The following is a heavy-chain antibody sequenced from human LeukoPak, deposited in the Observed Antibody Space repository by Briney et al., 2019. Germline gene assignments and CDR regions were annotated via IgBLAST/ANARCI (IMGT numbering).Heavy chain of an antibody. Sequence: SQTLSLTCTVSGGSFSSGGFYWSWLRQHPGKALEWIGYISYTGNTYYNASLRIRVTISVDTSKNQFSLKLSSLTAADTAVYYCAREKVTTETNWFDPWGQGTLVTVSS. CDR3: AREKVTTETNWFDP. D-gene: IGHD4-11*01. J-gene: IGHJ5*02. CDR2: ISYTGNT. CDR1: GGSFSSGGFY. V-gene: IGHV4-31*03.